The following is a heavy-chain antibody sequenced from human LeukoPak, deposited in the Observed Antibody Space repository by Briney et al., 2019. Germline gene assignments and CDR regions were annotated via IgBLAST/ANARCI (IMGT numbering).Heavy chain of an antibody. D-gene: IGHD3-10*01. V-gene: IGHV3-53*01. CDR2: IYSGGST. J-gene: IGHJ6*03. CDR3: ARVLSGRGSLYYYYYYMDV. CDR1: GFTVRSNY. Sequence: GGSLRLSCAASGFTVRSNYMSWVRQAPGKGLEWVSIIYSGGSTYYADSVKGRFTISRDNSKNTLYLQMNSLRADDTAVYYCARVLSGRGSLYYYYYYMDVWGKGTTVTISS.